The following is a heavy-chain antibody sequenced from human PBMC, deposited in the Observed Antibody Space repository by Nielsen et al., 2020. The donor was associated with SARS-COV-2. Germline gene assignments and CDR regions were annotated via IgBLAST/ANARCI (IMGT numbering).Heavy chain of an antibody. D-gene: IGHD2-15*01. CDR3: ASGYCSGGSCYSRLLDY. CDR1: GFTFSSYA. V-gene: IGHV3-30*04. J-gene: IGHJ4*02. CDR2: ISYDGSNK. Sequence: GGSLRLSCAASGFTFSSYAMHWVRQAPGKGLEWVAVISYDGSNKYYADSVKGRFTISRDNSKNTLYLQMNSLRAEDTAVYYCASGYCSGGSCYSRLLDYWGQGTLVTVSS.